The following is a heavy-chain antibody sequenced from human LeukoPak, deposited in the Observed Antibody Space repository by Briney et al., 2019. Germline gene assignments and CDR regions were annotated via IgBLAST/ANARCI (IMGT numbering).Heavy chain of an antibody. CDR3: TLAILTGYYPDGMDV. V-gene: IGHV3-11*01. CDR1: GFTFSDYY. Sequence: GGSLRLSGAASGFTFSDYYMSWIGQAPGKGLEGGSYISSSGRTIYYADSVKGRFTIPRDNPKNSLYLQMNSLRADDTPVYYCTLAILTGYYPDGMDVWGQGTTVTVPS. CDR2: ISSSGRTI. D-gene: IGHD3-9*01. J-gene: IGHJ6*02.